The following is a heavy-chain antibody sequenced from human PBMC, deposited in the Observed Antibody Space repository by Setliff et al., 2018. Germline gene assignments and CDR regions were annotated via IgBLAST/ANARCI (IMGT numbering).Heavy chain of an antibody. V-gene: IGHV1-69*06. D-gene: IGHD3-3*01. Sequence: SVKVSCKASGGTFDSYSFTWLRQAPGQGLEWVGGFTPILLTPNYAQKFQGRITITADKSTSTAYMELSGLRSDDTAVYFCARPRSPKISIFGVTPFDYWDQGTLVTVSS. CDR3: ARPRSPKISIFGVTPFDY. CDR2: FTPILLTP. J-gene: IGHJ4*02. CDR1: GGTFDSYS.